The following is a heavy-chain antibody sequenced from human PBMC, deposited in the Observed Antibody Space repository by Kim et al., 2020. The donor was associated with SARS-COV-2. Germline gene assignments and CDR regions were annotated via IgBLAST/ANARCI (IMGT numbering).Heavy chain of an antibody. V-gene: IGHV3-11*06. D-gene: IGHD3-10*01. J-gene: IGHJ4*02. Sequence: VKGRFTTSRDHAKNSLYLQMNSLRAEDTAVYYCARGLGVTMVRGVTPLDYWGQGTLVTVSS. CDR3: ARGLGVTMVRGVTPLDY.